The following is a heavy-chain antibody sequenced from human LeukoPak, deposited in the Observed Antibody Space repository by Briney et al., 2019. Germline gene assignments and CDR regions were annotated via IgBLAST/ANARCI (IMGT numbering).Heavy chain of an antibody. J-gene: IGHJ2*01. CDR2: FDPEDGET. D-gene: IGHD3-16*01. V-gene: IGHV1-24*01. CDR1: GYTLTELS. Sequence: ASVKVSCKVSGYTLTELSMQWVRQAPGKGLEWRGGFDPEDGETIYAQKFQGRVTMTEDTSTDTAYMELSSLRSEDTAVYYCATAYNYDRLEYFDLWGRGTLVTVSS. CDR3: ATAYNYDRLEYFDL.